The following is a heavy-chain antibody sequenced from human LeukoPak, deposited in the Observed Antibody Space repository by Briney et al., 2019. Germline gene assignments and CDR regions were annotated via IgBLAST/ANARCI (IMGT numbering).Heavy chain of an antibody. D-gene: IGHD3-10*02. J-gene: IGHJ6*04. Sequence: GGPLRLSCAASGFTFSSYSMNWVRQAPGKGLEWVSSISSSSSYIYYADSVKGRFTISRDNAKNSLYLQMNSLRAEDTAVYYCAELGITMIGGVWGKGTTVTISS. V-gene: IGHV3-21*01. CDR3: AELGITMIGGV. CDR2: ISSSSSYI. CDR1: GFTFSSYS.